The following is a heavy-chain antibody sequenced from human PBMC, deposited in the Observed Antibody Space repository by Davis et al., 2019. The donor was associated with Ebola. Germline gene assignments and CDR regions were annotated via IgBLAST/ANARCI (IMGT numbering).Heavy chain of an antibody. CDR2: SETSDTKFNA. CDR1: GLISSNYV. J-gene: IGHJ4*02. V-gene: IGHV3-23*01. Sequence: GESLKISCEISGLISSNYVMYWVRQASGKGLEWISASETSDTKFNANYADSVKGRFTIFRDNSRNTVFLQMNSLRVEDTAVYYCAKIGVRHSGDYWGQGTQVSVSS. CDR3: AKIGVRHSGDY. D-gene: IGHD3-10*01.